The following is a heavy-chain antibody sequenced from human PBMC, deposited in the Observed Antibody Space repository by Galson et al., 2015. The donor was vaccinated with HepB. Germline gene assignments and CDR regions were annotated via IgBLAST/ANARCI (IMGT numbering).Heavy chain of an antibody. CDR1: GFTFNTHA. D-gene: IGHD6-19*01. Sequence: SLRLSCAASGFTFNTHAMGWVRQAPGKGLEWVSAISGSSASNTYYADSVKGRFTVSRDNSKNTLYLQMNSLRAEDTAVYYCASGPTRYTGWYRGLPMFFQNWGQGTLVSASS. CDR3: ASGPTRYTGWYRGLPMFFQN. CDR2: ISGSSASNT. V-gene: IGHV3-23*01. J-gene: IGHJ1*01.